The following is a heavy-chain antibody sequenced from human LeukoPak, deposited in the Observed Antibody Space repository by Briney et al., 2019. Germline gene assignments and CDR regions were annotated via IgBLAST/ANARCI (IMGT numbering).Heavy chain of an antibody. CDR2: ISGSGGST. J-gene: IGHJ5*02. D-gene: IGHD3-10*01. CDR1: GFTFSSYA. Sequence: GGSLRLSCAASGFTFSSYAMSWVRQAPGKGLEWVSAISGSGGSTYYADSVKGRFTISRDNSKNTLYLQMNGLRAEDTAVYYCAKDMYTYGSGSYYPNWFDPWGRGTLVTVSS. CDR3: AKDMYTYGSGSYYPNWFDP. V-gene: IGHV3-23*01.